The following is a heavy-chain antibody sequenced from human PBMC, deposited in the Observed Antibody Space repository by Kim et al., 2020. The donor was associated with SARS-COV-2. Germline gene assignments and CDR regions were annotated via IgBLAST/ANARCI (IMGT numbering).Heavy chain of an antibody. Sequence: ASVKVSCKASGYTFTSYAMNWVRQAPGQGLEWMGWINTNTGNPTYAQGFTGRFVFSLDTSVSTAYLQISSLKAEDTAVYYCARRAVVAFKYYGSGSLDGMDVWGQGTTVTVSS. D-gene: IGHD3-10*01. J-gene: IGHJ6*02. CDR1: GYTFTSYA. V-gene: IGHV7-4-1*02. CDR2: INTNTGNP. CDR3: ARRAVVAFKYYGSGSLDGMDV.